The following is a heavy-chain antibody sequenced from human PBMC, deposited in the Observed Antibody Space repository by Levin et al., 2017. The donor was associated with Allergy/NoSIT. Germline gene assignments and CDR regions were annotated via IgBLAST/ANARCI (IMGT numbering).Heavy chain of an antibody. V-gene: IGHV4-4*07. D-gene: IGHD3-10*01. J-gene: IGHJ6*02. CDR3: ARQITITRGGLLDHHYGMDV. Sequence: ASETLSLTCTVSGGSISGYYWSWIRQPAGKGLEWIGRIYSSGSTSYNPSLKSRVTMSVDTSNNQFSLKLSSVTAADTAVYYCARQITITRGGLLDHHYGMDVWGQGTTVSVSS. CDR1: GGSISGYY. CDR2: IYSSGST.